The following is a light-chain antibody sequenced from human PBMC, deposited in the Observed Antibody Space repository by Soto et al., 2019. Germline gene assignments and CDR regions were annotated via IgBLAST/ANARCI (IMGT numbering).Light chain of an antibody. CDR1: SSDVGSYNL. CDR3: CSYETSSTYV. J-gene: IGLJ1*01. Sequence: QSVLTQPASVSGSPGQSITISCTGTSSDVGSYNLVSWYQHHPGKTPKLMICEGSRRPSGVSNRFSASKSGNTASLTISGLQAEDEAEYYCCSYETSSTYVFGSGTRSPS. CDR2: EGS. V-gene: IGLV2-23*01.